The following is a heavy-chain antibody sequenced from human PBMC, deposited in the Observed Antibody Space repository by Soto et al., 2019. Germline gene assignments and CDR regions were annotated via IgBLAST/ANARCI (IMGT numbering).Heavy chain of an antibody. CDR2: ISYDGSIK. CDR3: AKIGSSGWSPLGI. J-gene: IGHJ3*02. CDR1: GFTFSNYG. V-gene: IGHV3-30*18. Sequence: QVQLVESGGGVVQPGRSLRLSCAASGFTFSNYGMHWVRQAPGKGLEWVAVISYDGSIKYYTDSVKGRFTISRDNSRNTLYLQMNTLRAEDTAVYFCAKIGSSGWSPLGIWGQGTMLTISS. D-gene: IGHD6-19*01.